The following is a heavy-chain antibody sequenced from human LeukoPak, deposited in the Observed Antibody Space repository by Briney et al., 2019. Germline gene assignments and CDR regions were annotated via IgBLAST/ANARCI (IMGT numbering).Heavy chain of an antibody. Sequence: AGGSLRLSCAASGFTFSSYAMSWVRQAPGKGLEWVSAISGSGGSTYYADSVKGRFTISRDNSKNTLYLQMNSLRAEDTAVYYCAKFIELIAVAAAFDYWGREPWSPSPQ. D-gene: IGHD6-19*01. CDR3: AKFIELIAVAAAFDY. V-gene: IGHV3-23*01. CDR1: GFTFSSYA. CDR2: ISGSGGST. J-gene: IGHJ4*02.